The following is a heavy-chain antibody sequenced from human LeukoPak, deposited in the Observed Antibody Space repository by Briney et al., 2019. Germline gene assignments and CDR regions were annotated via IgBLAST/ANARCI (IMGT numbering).Heavy chain of an antibody. CDR2: VRDDGSSQ. J-gene: IGHJ3*02. D-gene: IGHD3-16*01. CDR3: TKGQLWASGRAFDI. V-gene: IGHV3-30*02. Sequence: GGSLRLSCAASGFTFSRYSMNWVRQAPGKGLDWVAFVRDDGSSQKYAATVKGRFTTSRDNSKNTLYLQMNNLRPEDTAVYYCTKGQLWASGRAFDIWXXXXMVTVSS. CDR1: GFTFSRYS.